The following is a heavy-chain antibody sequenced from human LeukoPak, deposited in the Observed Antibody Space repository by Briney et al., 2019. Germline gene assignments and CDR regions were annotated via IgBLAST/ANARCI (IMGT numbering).Heavy chain of an antibody. CDR3: ARVTMVRGVSWFDP. CDR1: GGSISSSSYY. Sequence: SETLSLTCTVSGGSISSSSYYWGRIRQPPRKGLEWIGSIYYSGSTYYNPSLKSRVTISEDTSKNQFSLKLSSVTAADTAVYYCARVTMVRGVSWFDPWGQGTLVTVSS. J-gene: IGHJ5*02. V-gene: IGHV4-39*01. D-gene: IGHD3-10*01. CDR2: IYYSGST.